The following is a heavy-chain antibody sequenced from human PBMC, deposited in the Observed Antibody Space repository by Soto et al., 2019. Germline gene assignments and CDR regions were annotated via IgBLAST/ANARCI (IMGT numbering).Heavy chain of an antibody. CDR2: INHSGST. CDR3: ARAAITMPLGKLYYFDY. J-gene: IGHJ4*02. CDR1: GGSFSGYY. D-gene: IGHD3-10*01. Sequence: SETLSLTCAVYGGSFSGYYWSWIRQPPGKGLEWIGEINHSGSTNYNPSLKSRVTMSVDTSKNQFSLKLSSVTAADTAVYYCARAAITMPLGKLYYFDYWGQGTLVTVYS. V-gene: IGHV4-34*01.